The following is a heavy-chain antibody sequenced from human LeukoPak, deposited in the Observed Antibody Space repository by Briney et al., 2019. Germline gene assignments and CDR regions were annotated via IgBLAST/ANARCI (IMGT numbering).Heavy chain of an antibody. J-gene: IGHJ4*02. CDR1: GYTFTSYY. V-gene: IGHV1-46*01. D-gene: IGHD2-2*01. Sequence: GASVKVSCKASGYTFTSYYMHWVRQAPGQGLEWMGIINPSGGSTSYAQKFQGRVTMTTDTSTSTAYMELRSLRSDDTAVYYCARGGVKDIVVVPAAYDYWGQGTLVTVSS. CDR3: ARGGVKDIVVVPAAYDY. CDR2: INPSGGST.